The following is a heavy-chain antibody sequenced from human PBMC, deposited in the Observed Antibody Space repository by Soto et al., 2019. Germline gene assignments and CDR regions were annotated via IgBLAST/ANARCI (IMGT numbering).Heavy chain of an antibody. CDR3: ARVYCSSTSCYFMDY. CDR1: GFTFSSYA. D-gene: IGHD2-2*01. CDR2: ISGSGGST. Sequence: GGSLRLSCAASGFTFSSYAMSWVRQAPGKGLEWVSAISGSGGSTYYADSVKGRFTISRDNSKNTLYLQMNSLRAEDTAVYYCARVYCSSTSCYFMDYWGQGPLVTVSS. V-gene: IGHV3-23*01. J-gene: IGHJ4*02.